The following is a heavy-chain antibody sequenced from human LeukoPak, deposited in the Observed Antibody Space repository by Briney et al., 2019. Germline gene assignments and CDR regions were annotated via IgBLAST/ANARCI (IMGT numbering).Heavy chain of an antibody. D-gene: IGHD3-9*01. CDR3: ARAGLFLTGYYSGQDAYFDY. V-gene: IGHV4-61*02. J-gene: IGHJ4*02. CDR2: IDTSGST. Sequence: SETLSLTCTVSGGSISSGSYYWSWIRQPAGKGLEWIGRIDTSGSTNYNPSLKSRVTISVDTFKNQFSLKLSSVTAADTAVYYRARAGLFLTGYYSGQDAYFDYWGQGTLVTVSS. CDR1: GGSISSGSYY.